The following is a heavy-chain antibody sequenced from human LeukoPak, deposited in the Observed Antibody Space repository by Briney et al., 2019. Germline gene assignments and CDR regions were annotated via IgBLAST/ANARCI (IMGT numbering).Heavy chain of an antibody. CDR1: GGSISSSSYY. CDR2: IYYSGST. D-gene: IGHD3-3*01. CDR3: ARQYPPIFGVVTD. J-gene: IGHJ4*02. V-gene: IGHV4-39*01. Sequence: PSETLSLTCTVSGGSISSSSYYWGWIRQPPGKGLEWIGSIYYSGSTYYNPSLKSRVTISVDTSKNQFSLKLSSVTAADTAVYYCARQYPPIFGVVTDWGQGTLVTVSS.